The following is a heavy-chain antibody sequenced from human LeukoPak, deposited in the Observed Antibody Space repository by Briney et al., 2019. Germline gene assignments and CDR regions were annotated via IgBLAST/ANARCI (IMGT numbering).Heavy chain of an antibody. Sequence: PGGSLRLSCAASGFYFSAHGMNWIRQAPGKGLEWVSGISPSGDITYYADSVMGRFTISRDNRKSTVSLQMNSLRAEDTALYYCVRDLDWGAFDVWGQGRMVTVSS. D-gene: IGHD3/OR15-3a*01. CDR2: ISPSGDIT. V-gene: IGHV3-23*01. CDR1: GFYFSAHG. J-gene: IGHJ3*01. CDR3: VRDLDWGAFDV.